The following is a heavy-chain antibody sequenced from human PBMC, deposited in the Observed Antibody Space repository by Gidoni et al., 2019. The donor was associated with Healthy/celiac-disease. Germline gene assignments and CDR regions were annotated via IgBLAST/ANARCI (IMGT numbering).Heavy chain of an antibody. D-gene: IGHD5-18*01. J-gene: IGHJ4*02. Sequence: EVQLVAAGGGLVQPGGSLRLYCAASGLPVSSNYMSWVRQAPGKGLEWVSVIYSGGSTYYADSVKGRFTISRDYSKNTLYLQMNSLRAEDTAVYYCAREEFSGYSYGYPLGYWGQGTLVTVSS. CDR2: IYSGGST. CDR3: AREEFSGYSYGYPLGY. CDR1: GLPVSSNY. V-gene: IGHV3-66*01.